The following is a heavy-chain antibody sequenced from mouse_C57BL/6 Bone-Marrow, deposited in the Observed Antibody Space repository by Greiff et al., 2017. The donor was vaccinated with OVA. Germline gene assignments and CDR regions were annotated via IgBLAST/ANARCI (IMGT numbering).Heavy chain of an antibody. CDR2: ISYDGSN. D-gene: IGHD2-4*01. Sequence: EVQLVESGPGLVKPSQSLSLTCSVTGYSITSGYYWNWIRQFPGNKLEWMGYISYDGSNNYNPSLKNRISITRDTSKNQFFLKLNSVTTEDTATYYCARDRRDDSHYFDYWGQGTTLTVSS. CDR1: GYSITSGYY. CDR3: ARDRRDDSHYFDY. V-gene: IGHV3-6*01. J-gene: IGHJ2*01.